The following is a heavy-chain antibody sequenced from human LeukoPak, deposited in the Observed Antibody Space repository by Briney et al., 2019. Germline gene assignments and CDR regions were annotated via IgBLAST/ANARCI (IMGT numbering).Heavy chain of an antibody. D-gene: IGHD6-6*01. V-gene: IGHV4-4*07. CDR3: ARVRNGRVSYYYYYYMDV. J-gene: IGHJ6*03. CDR1: GGSISSYY. Sequence: SETLSLTCTVSGGSISSYYWSWIRQPAGKGLEWIGRIYTSGSTNYNPSLKSRVTMSVDTSKNQFSLKLSSVTAADTAVYYCARVRNGRVSYYYYYYMDVWGKGATVTVSS. CDR2: IYTSGST.